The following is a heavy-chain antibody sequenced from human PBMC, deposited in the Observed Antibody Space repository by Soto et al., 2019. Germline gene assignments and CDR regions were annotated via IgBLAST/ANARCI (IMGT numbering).Heavy chain of an antibody. J-gene: IGHJ4*02. V-gene: IGHV3-7*01. Sequence: PGGSLRLSCAASGFTFSSYWMSWVRQAPGKGLEWVANIKQDGSEKYYVDSVKGRFTISRDNAKNSLYLQMNSLRAEDTAVYYCARDLSDPDCSSTSCYVVGFPLWFGDQPNLDRVGYWGQGTLVTVSS. CDR2: IKQDGSEK. D-gene: IGHD2-2*01. CDR3: ARDLSDPDCSSTSCYVVGFPLWFGDQPNLDRVGY. CDR1: GFTFSSYW.